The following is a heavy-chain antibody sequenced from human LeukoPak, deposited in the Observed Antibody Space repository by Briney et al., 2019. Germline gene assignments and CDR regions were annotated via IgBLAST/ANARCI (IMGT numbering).Heavy chain of an antibody. CDR3: ARDRDGGVGTMDY. CDR1: GYTFIDYW. V-gene: IGHV1-2*06. D-gene: IGHD3-3*01. Sequence: ASVKVSCKPSGYTFIDYWIHWVRQAPGQGLEWMGRININSGGINYAQKFQGRVTMTRATSISTAYMELSRLRFDDTAVYYCARDRDGGVGTMDYWGQGTLVPVSS. J-gene: IGHJ4*02. CDR2: ININSGGI.